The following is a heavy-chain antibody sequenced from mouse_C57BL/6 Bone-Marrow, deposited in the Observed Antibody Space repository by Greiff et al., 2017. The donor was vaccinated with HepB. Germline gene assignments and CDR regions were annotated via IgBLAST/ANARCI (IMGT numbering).Heavy chain of an antibody. J-gene: IGHJ2*01. CDR2: ILPGSGGT. Sequence: VQLQQSGAELMKPGASVKLSCKATGYTFTGYWIEWVKQRPGHGLEWIGEILPGSGGTNYNEKFKGKATFTADTSSNTAYMQLSSLTTEDSAIYYCARESLHYGSSYFDYWGQGTTLTVSS. D-gene: IGHD1-1*01. CDR3: ARESLHYGSSYFDY. V-gene: IGHV1-9*01. CDR1: GYTFTGYW.